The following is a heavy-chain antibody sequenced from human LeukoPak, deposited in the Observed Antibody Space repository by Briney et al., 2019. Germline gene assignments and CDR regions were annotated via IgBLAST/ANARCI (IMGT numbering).Heavy chain of an antibody. CDR2: ISSSSSYI. J-gene: IGHJ6*02. D-gene: IGHD3-10*01. CDR3: ARDRRITMVRGANGMDV. Sequence: PGGSLRLSCAASGFTFSSYSMSWVRQAPGKGLEWVSSISSSSSYIYYADSVKGRFTISRDNAKNSLYLQMNSLRAEDTAVYYCARDRRITMVRGANGMDVWGQGTTVTVSS. CDR1: GFTFSSYS. V-gene: IGHV3-21*01.